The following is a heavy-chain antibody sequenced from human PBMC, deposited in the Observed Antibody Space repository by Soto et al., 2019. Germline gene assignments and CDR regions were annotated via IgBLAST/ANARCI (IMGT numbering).Heavy chain of an antibody. V-gene: IGHV1-18*04. J-gene: IGHJ5*02. CDR1: GYTFTSYG. CDR3: ACGDFHRLDP. D-gene: IGHD4-17*01. CDR2: ISAYNGNT. Sequence: KVSCKASGYTFTSYGISWVRQAPGQGLEWMGWISAYNGNTDYAEKLQGRVTMTTDTSTSTAYMELRSLRSDDTAVYYSACGDFHRLDPWGQRTLVVVSS.